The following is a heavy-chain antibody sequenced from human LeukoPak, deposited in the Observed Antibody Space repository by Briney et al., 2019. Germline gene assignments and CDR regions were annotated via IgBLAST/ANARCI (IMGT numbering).Heavy chain of an antibody. CDR3: ASSRDGNNYVY. V-gene: IGHV1-69*04. CDR2: IIPILGIA. J-gene: IGHJ4*02. CDR1: GGTFSSYA. D-gene: IGHD5-24*01. Sequence: VKVSCKASGGTFSSYAISWVRQAPGQGFEWMGRIIPILGIANYAQKFQGRVTITADKSTSTAYMELSSLRSEDTAVYYCASSRDGNNYVYWGQGTMVTVSS.